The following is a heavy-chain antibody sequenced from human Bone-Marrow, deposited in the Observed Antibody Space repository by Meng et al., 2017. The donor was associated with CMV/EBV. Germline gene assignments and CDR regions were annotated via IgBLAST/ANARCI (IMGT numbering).Heavy chain of an antibody. CDR1: GYTFTGYY. CDR2: ISAYNGNT. Sequence: ASVKVSCKASGYTFTGYYMHWVRQAPGQGLEWMGWISAYNGNTNYAQKLQGRVTMTTDTSTSTAYMELRSLRSDDTAVYYCARDYYDFWSGLTQGYYYYYGMDVWGQGTTVTVSS. V-gene: IGHV1-18*04. CDR3: ARDYYDFWSGLTQGYYYYYGMDV. D-gene: IGHD3-3*01. J-gene: IGHJ6*02.